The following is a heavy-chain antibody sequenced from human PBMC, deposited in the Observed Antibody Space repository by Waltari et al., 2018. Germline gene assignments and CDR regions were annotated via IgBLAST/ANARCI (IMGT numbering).Heavy chain of an antibody. Sequence: EVQLVESGGGLVQPGRSLRLSCAASGFTFDDYAMHWVRQAPGKGLEWVSGISWNSCSIGYADSVKGRFTISRDNAKNSLYLQMNSLRAEDTALYYCAKVNYYDSSGYYRGAFDIWGQGTMVTVSS. CDR3: AKVNYYDSSGYYRGAFDI. D-gene: IGHD3-22*01. J-gene: IGHJ3*02. CDR1: GFTFDDYA. CDR2: ISWNSCSI. V-gene: IGHV3-9*01.